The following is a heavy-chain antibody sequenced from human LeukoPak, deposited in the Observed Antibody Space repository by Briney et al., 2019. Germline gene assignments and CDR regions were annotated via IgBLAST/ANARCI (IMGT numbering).Heavy chain of an antibody. V-gene: IGHV3-30*03. CDR2: ISSDGSNK. Sequence: GGSLRLSCAASGFTFSSYGMYWVRQAPGKGLEWVAFISSDGSNKYYADSVRGRFTISRDNSKNTLYLQVNSLRAEDTAVYYCARDQGKGYYYYGMDVWGQGTTVTVSS. J-gene: IGHJ6*02. CDR1: GFTFSSYG. CDR3: ARDQGKGYYYYGMDV.